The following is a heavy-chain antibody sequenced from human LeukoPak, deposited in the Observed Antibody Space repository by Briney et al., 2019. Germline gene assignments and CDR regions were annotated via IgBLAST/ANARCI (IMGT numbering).Heavy chain of an antibody. CDR1: GFTFSSYG. Sequence: GGSLRLSCAASGFTFSSYGMHWVRQAPGKGLEWVAVIWYDGSNKYYADSVKGRFTISRDTSKNTLYLQMNGLRAEDTAVYYCARDLSIAARPRWFDPWGQGTLVTVSS. D-gene: IGHD6-6*01. V-gene: IGHV3-33*01. CDR3: ARDLSIAARPRWFDP. J-gene: IGHJ5*02. CDR2: IWYDGSNK.